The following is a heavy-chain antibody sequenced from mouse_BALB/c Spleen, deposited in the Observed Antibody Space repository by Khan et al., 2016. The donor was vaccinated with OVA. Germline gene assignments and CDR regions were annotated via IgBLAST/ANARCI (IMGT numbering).Heavy chain of an antibody. J-gene: IGHJ3*01. V-gene: IGHV1-31*01. CDR3: TRHGSTSWFAY. CDR2: IDPFNGGS. D-gene: IGHD1-1*01. Sequence: VQLQQPGPELMKPGASVKISCRASGYSFTTYYIHWVRQSHGKTLEWLGYIDPFNGGSTYNQKLKDTATFTVDKSSTPAYMHSSSLTSEDTAVYYCTRHGSTSWFAYWGQGTLVTVSA. CDR1: GYSFTTYY.